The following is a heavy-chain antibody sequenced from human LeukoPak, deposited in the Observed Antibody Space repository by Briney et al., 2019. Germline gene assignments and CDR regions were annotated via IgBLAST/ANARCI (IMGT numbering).Heavy chain of an antibody. V-gene: IGHV4-38-2*02. D-gene: IGHD6-6*01. J-gene: IGHJ3*02. CDR3: ARAVYGSSSDAFDI. Sequence: SDTLSLICTVSGYSISIGYYWGWIRQPPGKGLEWIGRIYYSGSTYYNPFLKSRVTISVDTSKNHFSLKLSSVTAADAAVYYCARAVYGSSSDAFDIWGQGTMVTVSS. CDR2: IYYSGST. CDR1: GYSISIGYY.